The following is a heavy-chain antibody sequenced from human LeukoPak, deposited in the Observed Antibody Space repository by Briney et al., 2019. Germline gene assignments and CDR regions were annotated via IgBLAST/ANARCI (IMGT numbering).Heavy chain of an antibody. CDR1: EFTFSSYA. D-gene: IGHD6-19*01. CDR3: AKCMAVADDTFDI. CDR2: ISGSGGST. V-gene: IGHV3-23*01. Sequence: GSLRLSCAVSEFTFSSYAMSWVRQAPGRGLEWVSAISGSGGSTYYADSVKGRFTISRDNSKNTLYLHMNGLRAEDTAVYYCAKCMAVADDTFDIWGQGTMVTVSS. J-gene: IGHJ3*02.